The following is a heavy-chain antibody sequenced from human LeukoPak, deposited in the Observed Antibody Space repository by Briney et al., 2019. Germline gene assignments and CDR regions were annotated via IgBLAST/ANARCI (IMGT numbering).Heavy chain of an antibody. J-gene: IGHJ4*02. CDR3: TRYSSSWYFEDY. CDR2: IRSKAYGGTT. Sequence: GGSLRLSCTASGFTFGDYTMSWVRQAPGKGLEWVGFIRSKAYGGTTEYAASVKGRFTISRDDSKSIAYLQMNSLKTEDTAVYYCTRYSSSWYFEDYWGQGTLVTVSS. V-gene: IGHV3-49*04. D-gene: IGHD6-13*01. CDR1: GFTFGDYT.